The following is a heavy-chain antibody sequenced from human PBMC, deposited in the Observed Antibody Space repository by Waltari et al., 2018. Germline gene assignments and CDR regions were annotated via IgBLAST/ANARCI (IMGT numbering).Heavy chain of an antibody. Sequence: QVQLQESGPGLVKPSETLSLTCTVSGGSISSYYWSWIRQPPGKGLEWIGYIYYSGSTNYTPPLKSRVTISVDTSKNQFSLKLSSVTAADTAVYYCARLGYCTGGVCYGLYYYMDVWGKGTTVTVSS. V-gene: IGHV4-59*01. CDR1: GGSISSYY. CDR2: IYYSGST. J-gene: IGHJ6*03. D-gene: IGHD2-8*02. CDR3: ARLGYCTGGVCYGLYYYMDV.